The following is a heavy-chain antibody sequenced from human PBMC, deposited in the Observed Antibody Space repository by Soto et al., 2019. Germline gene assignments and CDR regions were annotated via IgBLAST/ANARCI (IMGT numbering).Heavy chain of an antibody. CDR2: MYHSGGA. J-gene: IGHJ4*02. CDR1: DGSISSYDW. D-gene: IGHD3-3*01. CDR3: ATGNVDSMLEY. Sequence: QVQLHESRPGLVKPSVTLSLTCVVSDGSISSYDWWTWVRQPPGKGLEWIGTMYHSGGADYSPSLESRFTISADSSKNPFALRLTGVTAAETAVYYCATGNVDSMLEYWGQGTQVAVSS. V-gene: IGHV4-4*02.